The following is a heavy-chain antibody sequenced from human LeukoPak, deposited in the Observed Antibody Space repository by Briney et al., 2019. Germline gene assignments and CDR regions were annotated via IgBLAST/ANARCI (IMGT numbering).Heavy chain of an antibody. J-gene: IGHJ4*02. D-gene: IGHD3-3*01. V-gene: IGHV1-8*01. CDR1: GYTFTSYD. Sequence: ASVKVPCKASGYTFTSYDINWVRQATGQGLEWMGWMNPNSGNTGYAQKFQGRVTMTRNTSISTAYMELSSLRSEDTAVYYCARGHLDFWSGYYIGQGSYYFDYWGQGTLVTVSS. CDR2: MNPNSGNT. CDR3: ARGHLDFWSGYYIGQGSYYFDY.